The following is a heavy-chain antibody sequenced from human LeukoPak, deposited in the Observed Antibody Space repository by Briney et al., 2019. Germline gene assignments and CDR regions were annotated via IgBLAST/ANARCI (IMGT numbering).Heavy chain of an antibody. CDR2: INPSGGST. CDR1: GYIFTSYY. D-gene: IGHD6-13*01. J-gene: IGHJ4*02. CDR3: ARLFSIAAAGEGY. V-gene: IGHV1-46*01. Sequence: ASVKVSCKASGYIFTSYYMHWVRQAPGQGLEWMGIINPSGGSTNYAQKFQGRVTMTRDTSTSTVYMELSGLRSEDTAIYYCARLFSIAAAGEGYWGQGTLVTVSS.